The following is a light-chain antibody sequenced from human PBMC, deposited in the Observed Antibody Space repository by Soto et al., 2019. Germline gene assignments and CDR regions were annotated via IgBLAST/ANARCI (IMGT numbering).Light chain of an antibody. CDR3: KSYAGSNTYV. J-gene: IGLJ1*01. Sequence: QSVLTQPPSASGSPGQSVTISCTGTKSDIGVYDFVSWYQHHPGKAPRLIIYEVVQRPSGVPDRFSGSKSGNTASPTVSGLQAADEAHYFCKSYAGSNTYVFGSGTKVTVL. CDR2: EVV. V-gene: IGLV2-8*01. CDR1: KSDIGVYDF.